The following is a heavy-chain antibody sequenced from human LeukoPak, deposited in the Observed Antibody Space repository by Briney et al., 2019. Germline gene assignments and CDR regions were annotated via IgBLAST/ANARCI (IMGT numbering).Heavy chain of an antibody. V-gene: IGHV3-30*02. J-gene: IGHJ3*02. CDR3: ARVPKWYDFWSGYSDALDI. CDR1: GFTFIYYG. Sequence: GGSLRLSCATSGFTFIYYGMHWLRRAPGKGLEWVAFIRFDGTDKYYTDSLKGRLTISRDNSKNTVYLQMNSLRAEDTAVYYCARVPKWYDFWSGYSDALDIWGQGTMVTVSS. CDR2: IRFDGTDK. D-gene: IGHD3-3*01.